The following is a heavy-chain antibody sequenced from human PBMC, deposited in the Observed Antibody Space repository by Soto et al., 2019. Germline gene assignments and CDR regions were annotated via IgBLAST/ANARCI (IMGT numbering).Heavy chain of an antibody. CDR1: GFTVSSNY. V-gene: IGHV3-53*04. Sequence: GGSLRLSCAASGFTVSSNYMSWVRQAPGKGLEWVSVIYSGGSTYYADSVRGRFTISGHNSKNTLYLQMNSLRAEDTAVYYCARDGMWGDYGFDYWGQGTLVTVSS. D-gene: IGHD4-17*01. J-gene: IGHJ4*02. CDR2: IYSGGST. CDR3: ARDGMWGDYGFDY.